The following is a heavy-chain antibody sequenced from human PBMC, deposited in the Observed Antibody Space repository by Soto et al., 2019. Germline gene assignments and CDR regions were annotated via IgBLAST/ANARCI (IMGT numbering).Heavy chain of an antibody. CDR2: IIPIFGTA. D-gene: IGHD3-10*01. CDR1: GGTLSSYA. J-gene: IGHJ6*02. CDR3: ARDPEYYGSAPAAGMDV. V-gene: IGHV1-69*13. Sequence: SVKVSCKASGGTLSSYAISWVRQAPGQGLEWMGGIIPIFGTANYAQKFQGRVTITADESTSTAYMELSSLRSEDTAVYYCARDPEYYGSAPAAGMDVWGQGTTVTVSS.